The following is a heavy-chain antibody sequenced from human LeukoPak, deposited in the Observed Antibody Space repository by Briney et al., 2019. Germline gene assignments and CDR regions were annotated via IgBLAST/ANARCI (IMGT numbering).Heavy chain of an antibody. CDR3: AKDIFSSVGTPDY. CDR2: ITGRGDDT. J-gene: IGHJ4*02. V-gene: IGHV3-23*01. D-gene: IGHD3-3*02. CDR1: GFMVKSYA. Sequence: GGSLRLSCAASGFMVKSYAMSWVRQAPGKGLEWLSGITGRGDDTKYADSVKGRFIISRDNSKNTVHLHLNGLTVEDAAVYYCAKDIFSSVGTPDYWGQGTRVTVSS.